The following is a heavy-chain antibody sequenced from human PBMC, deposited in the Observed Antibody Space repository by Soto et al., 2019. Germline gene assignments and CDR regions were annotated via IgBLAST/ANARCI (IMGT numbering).Heavy chain of an antibody. CDR1: GFTFSDYY. Sequence: QVQLVESGGGLVKPGGSLRLSCAASGFTFSDYYMSWIRQAPGKGLEWVSYISSSSSYTNYADSVKGRFTISRDNAKNSLYLQMNSRRADDAAVYYCARVRGQPDGGDYWGQGTLVTVSS. D-gene: IGHD3-10*01. CDR2: ISSSSSYT. J-gene: IGHJ4*02. V-gene: IGHV3-11*06. CDR3: ARVRGQPDGGDY.